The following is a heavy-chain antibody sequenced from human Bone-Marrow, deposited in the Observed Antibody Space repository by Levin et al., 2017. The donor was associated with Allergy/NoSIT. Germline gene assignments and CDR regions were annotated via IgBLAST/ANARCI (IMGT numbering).Heavy chain of an antibody. D-gene: IGHD3-10*01. CDR2: INWNGASI. CDR1: GFTFDDYG. V-gene: IGHV3-20*04. Sequence: PGGSLRLSCAASGFTFDDYGINWVRQAPGKGLEWVSGINWNGASIGYADSVKGRFTISRDNSKNSVDLQMDSLRAEDTALYFCARDPGITMSRGASGSYFDYWGQGILVTVTS. CDR3: ARDPGITMSRGASGSYFDY. J-gene: IGHJ4*02.